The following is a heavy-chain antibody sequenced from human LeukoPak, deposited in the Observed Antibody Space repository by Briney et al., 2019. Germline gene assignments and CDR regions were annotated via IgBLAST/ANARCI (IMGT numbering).Heavy chain of an antibody. Sequence: PSETLSLTCTVSGGSISSGSNYWSWLRQPAGKGLEWIGRIYTSGSTNYNPSLKSRVTISVDTSKNQFSLKLSPVTAADTAVYYCARGVGLTQGGTFDYWGQGTLVTVSS. D-gene: IGHD1-1*01. CDR2: IYTSGST. J-gene: IGHJ4*02. V-gene: IGHV4-61*02. CDR3: ARGVGLTQGGTFDY. CDR1: GGSISSGSNY.